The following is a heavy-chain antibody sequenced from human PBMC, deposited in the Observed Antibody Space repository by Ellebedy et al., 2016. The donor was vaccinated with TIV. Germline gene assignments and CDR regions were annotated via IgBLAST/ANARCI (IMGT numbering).Heavy chain of an antibody. Sequence: GESLKISXAASGFTFNNQAIGWVRQSPGKGLECVSVVSGSGDRTYSADSVQGRFTISRDNSKNTLYMQMNGLTVEDTAIYYCVSYPRPSVDYLVFDFWGQGALVTVSS. D-gene: IGHD3/OR15-3a*01. J-gene: IGHJ4*02. CDR1: GFTFNNQA. V-gene: IGHV3-23*01. CDR3: VSYPRPSVDYLVFDF. CDR2: VSGSGDRT.